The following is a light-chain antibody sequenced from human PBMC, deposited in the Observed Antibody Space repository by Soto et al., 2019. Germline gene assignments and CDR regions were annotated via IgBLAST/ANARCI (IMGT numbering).Light chain of an antibody. CDR1: QSVTSNY. V-gene: IGKV3-20*01. Sequence: EIVLTQSPGTLSLSPGESAALSCRASQSVTSNYLVWYRQKPGQAPRLLIYGVSSRAAGIPDRFGGSGSGTDFTLTITRVEPEDSAVYYCQQHSNSPWTFGQGTRVEI. CDR2: GVS. CDR3: QQHSNSPWT. J-gene: IGKJ1*01.